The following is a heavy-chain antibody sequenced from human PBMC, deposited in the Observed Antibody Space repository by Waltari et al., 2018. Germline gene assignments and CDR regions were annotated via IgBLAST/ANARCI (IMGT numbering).Heavy chain of an antibody. V-gene: IGHV1-2*02. CDR3: ALLPNFNEYLFDF. CDR2: MHPANGGT. Sequence: VQLVQSGAEVKNPGASVRISCKISGNTLTGYYLHWVRQAPGQGLEFLGWMHPANGGTSYTQKFQGRVALTRDTSIETSYMELSRLTSEDTAIYFCALLPNFNEYLFDFWGQGTLVTVSS. J-gene: IGHJ4*02. D-gene: IGHD7-27*01. CDR1: GNTLTGYY.